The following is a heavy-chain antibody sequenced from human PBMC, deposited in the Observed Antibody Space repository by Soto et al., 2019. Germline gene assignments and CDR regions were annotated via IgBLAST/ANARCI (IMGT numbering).Heavy chain of an antibody. D-gene: IGHD3-10*01. CDR2: INPNSGGT. Sequence: GASVKVSCKASGYTFTGYYMHWVRQAPGQGLEWMGWINPNSGGTNYAQKFQGWVTMTRDTSISTAYMELSRLRSDDTAVYYCAREYCYYGSGSCKSAFDIWGQGTMVTVSS. J-gene: IGHJ3*02. CDR3: AREYCYYGSGSCKSAFDI. V-gene: IGHV1-2*04. CDR1: GYTFTGYY.